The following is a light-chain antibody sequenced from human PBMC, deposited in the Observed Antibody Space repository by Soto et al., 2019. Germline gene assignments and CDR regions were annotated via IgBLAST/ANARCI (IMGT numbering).Light chain of an antibody. Sequence: EIVLTQSPGTLSLSPGERATLSCGASQRISSNFLAWYQQKPGQAPRLLIYGASNRATGIPDRFSGSGSGTAFTLTISRLEPEDFAVYYCQQFGSSSYTFGQGTKLDIK. CDR3: QQFGSSSYT. CDR2: GAS. V-gene: IGKV3-20*01. CDR1: QRISSNF. J-gene: IGKJ2*01.